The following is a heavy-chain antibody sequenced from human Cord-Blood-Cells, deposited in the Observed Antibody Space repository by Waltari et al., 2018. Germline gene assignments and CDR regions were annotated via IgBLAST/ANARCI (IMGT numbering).Heavy chain of an antibody. J-gene: IGHJ6*02. Sequence: VQLVQSGAEVQKPGASVKVSCTASGYTFTGYCMPLVRQAPGQGLEWMGWINPNSGGTNYAQKLQGRVTMTRDTSISTAYMELSRLRSDDTAVYYCARDFQYYGGNYYYGMDVWGQGTTVTVSS. CDR2: INPNSGGT. V-gene: IGHV1-2*02. CDR3: ARDFQYYGGNYYYGMDV. D-gene: IGHD4-17*01. CDR1: GYTFTGYC.